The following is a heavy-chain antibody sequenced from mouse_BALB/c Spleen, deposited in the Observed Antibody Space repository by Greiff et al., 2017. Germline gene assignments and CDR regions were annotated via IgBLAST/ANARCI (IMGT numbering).Heavy chain of an antibody. V-gene: IGHV5-6*01. CDR2: ISSGGSYT. CDR3: ARGDYDYDGGAWFAY. J-gene: IGHJ3*01. Sequence: VQLKQSGGDLVKPGGSLKLSCAASGFTFSSYGMSWVRQTPDKRLEWVATISSGGSYTYYPDSVKGRFTISRDNAKNTLYLQMSSLKSEDTAMYYCARGDYDYDGGAWFAYWGQGTLVTVSA. CDR1: GFTFSSYG. D-gene: IGHD2-4*01.